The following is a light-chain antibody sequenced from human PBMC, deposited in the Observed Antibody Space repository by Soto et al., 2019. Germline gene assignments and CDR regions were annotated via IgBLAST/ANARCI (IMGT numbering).Light chain of an antibody. CDR2: AAS. CDR1: QGIYNY. J-gene: IGKJ3*01. CDR3: QKCNSAPFT. Sequence: DTQMTQSPSSLSASVGDRVTITCRASQGIYNYLAWYQQKPGKVPKILIYAASSLVSGVPSRFSGSGSGTDFTLTISSLQTEYVATYYCQKCNSAPFTFGPGTKVDIK. V-gene: IGKV1-27*01.